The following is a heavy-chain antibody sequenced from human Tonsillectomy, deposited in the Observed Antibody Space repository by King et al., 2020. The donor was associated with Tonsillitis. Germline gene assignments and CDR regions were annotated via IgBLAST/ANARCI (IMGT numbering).Heavy chain of an antibody. CDR1: GFTFTYYW. CDR2: IKEDGSEK. CDR3: ARHRTLASAFVGVINTCDA. D-gene: IGHD3-16*02. V-gene: IGHV3-7*01. J-gene: IGHJ5*02. Sequence: VQLVESGGGLVQPGGSLRLSCAAFGFTFTYYWMTWVRQAPGKGPEWVANIKEDGSEKYFVESVKGRFTISRDNAQNSVYLQMNSLRAEDTAVYYCARHRTLASAFVGVINTCDAGGQGTLVT.